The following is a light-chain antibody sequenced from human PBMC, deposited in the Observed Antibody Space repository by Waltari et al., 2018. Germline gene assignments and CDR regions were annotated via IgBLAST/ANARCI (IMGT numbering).Light chain of an antibody. V-gene: IGKV1-39*01. CDR2: AAS. J-gene: IGKJ3*01. Sequence: DIQMTQSPSSLSASVGDRVTITCRASQSIGGYLNWYQQKLGKAPKLLIYAASSLQSGVPSRFSGSGSGTDFTLTISSLQPEDFATYYCQQSYSTLLFTFGPGTKVDIK. CDR3: QQSYSTLLFT. CDR1: QSIGGY.